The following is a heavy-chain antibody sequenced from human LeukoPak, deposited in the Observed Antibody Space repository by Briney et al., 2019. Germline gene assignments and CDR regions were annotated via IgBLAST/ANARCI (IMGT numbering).Heavy chain of an antibody. CDR2: IYSGAST. Sequence: PGKWLSLVSVIYSGASTYYADSVKARFTISRANSKNTLYLQMNSLRAEDTAVYYCARDFGYWGQGTLVTVSS. D-gene: IGHD3-10*01. J-gene: IGHJ4*02. CDR3: ARDFGY. V-gene: IGHV3-53*01.